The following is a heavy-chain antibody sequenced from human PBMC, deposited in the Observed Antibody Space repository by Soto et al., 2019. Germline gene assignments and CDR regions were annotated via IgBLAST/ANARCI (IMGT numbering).Heavy chain of an antibody. Sequence: EVQLVESGGGLVHPGRSLRLSCAASGFTFDDYAMHWVRQAPGKGLEWVSSISWNSGDIGYADSVKGRFTISRDNAKNSLYLQMNSLRAEDTALYYCAKGNFSYYYSYMDVWGKGTTVTVSS. V-gene: IGHV3-9*01. CDR2: ISWNSGDI. J-gene: IGHJ6*03. CDR1: GFTFDDYA. CDR3: AKGNFSYYYSYMDV.